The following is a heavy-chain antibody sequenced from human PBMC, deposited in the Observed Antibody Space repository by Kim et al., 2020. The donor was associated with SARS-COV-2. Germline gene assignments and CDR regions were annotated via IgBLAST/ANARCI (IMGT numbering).Heavy chain of an antibody. CDR3: AREGQSSGRARSFDV. Sequence: DSVKGRFTIARDNPNNIMFLQLDSLRTEDTAVYYCAREGQSSGRARSFDVWGQGTLVTVSS. V-gene: IGHV3-21*06. J-gene: IGHJ3*01. D-gene: IGHD2-15*01.